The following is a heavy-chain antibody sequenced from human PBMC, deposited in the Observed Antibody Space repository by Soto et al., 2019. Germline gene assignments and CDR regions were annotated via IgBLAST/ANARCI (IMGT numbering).Heavy chain of an antibody. V-gene: IGHV3-66*01. CDR1: GFIVSNSY. D-gene: IGHD6-6*01. J-gene: IGHJ3*01. CDR3: ARGGGSSSSSRS. CDR2: IYISGNT. Sequence: EVPLVESGGGLVQPGGSLRLSCEVSGFIVSNSYMSWVRQAPGKGLEWISVIYISGNTHYADSVKGRFTISRDSSKNMLFLQMNNLRADDTAMYYCARGGGSSSSSRSWGQGTMVTVSS.